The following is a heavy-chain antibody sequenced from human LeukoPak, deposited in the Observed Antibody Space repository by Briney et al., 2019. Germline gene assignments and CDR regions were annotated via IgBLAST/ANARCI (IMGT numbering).Heavy chain of an antibody. J-gene: IGHJ4*02. CDR1: GYTFTSYD. CDR2: MSPNSGDT. D-gene: IGHD7-27*01. Sequence: VSVKVSCTASGYTFTSYDINWVRQATGQRPEWMGWMSPNSGDTGYAQKFQDRVTMTRNTSISTAYMELSSLRSDDTAAYYCAGGPPNWGYDYWGPGTLVTVSS. V-gene: IGHV1-8*01. CDR3: AGGPPNWGYDY.